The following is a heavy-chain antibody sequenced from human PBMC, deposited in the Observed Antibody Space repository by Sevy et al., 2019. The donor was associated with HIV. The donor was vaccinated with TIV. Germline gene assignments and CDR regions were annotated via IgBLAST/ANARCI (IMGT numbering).Heavy chain of an antibody. V-gene: IGHV1-69*13. D-gene: IGHD3-16*02. CDR3: ARAEGVIGSIDY. CDR2: IIPIFGTA. Sequence: ASVKVSCKAFGGTFSSYAISWVRQAPGQGLEWMGGIIPIFGTANYAQKFQGRVTITADESTSTAYMELSSLRSEDTAVYYCARAEGVIGSIDYWGQGTLVTVSS. CDR1: GGTFSSYA. J-gene: IGHJ4*02.